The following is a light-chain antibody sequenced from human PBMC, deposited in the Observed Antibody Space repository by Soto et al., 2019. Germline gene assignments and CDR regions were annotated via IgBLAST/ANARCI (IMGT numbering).Light chain of an antibody. CDR1: QSVSSGY. J-gene: IGKJ1*01. V-gene: IGKV3-20*01. CDR3: QQYVASPPSWT. CDR2: RAF. Sequence: EIVLTQSPGTLSLSPGERATLSCRSSQSVSSGYLAWYQQKPGQAPRLLLFRAFNRATGIPDRFSGSGSGTDFTLTISSLEPEDFSVYYCQQYVASPPSWTFGQGTKVEIK.